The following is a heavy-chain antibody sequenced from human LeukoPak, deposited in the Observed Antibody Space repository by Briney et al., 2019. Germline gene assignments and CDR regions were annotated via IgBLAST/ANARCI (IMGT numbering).Heavy chain of an antibody. CDR2: IYSGGST. CDR3: ARGVKARDSSGWYSAGQH. D-gene: IGHD6-19*01. Sequence: GGSLRLSCAASGFTVSSNYMSWVRQAPGKGLEWVSVIYSGGSTYYADSVKGRFTISRDNSKNTLYLQMNGLRAEDTAVYYCARGVKARDSSGWYSAGQHWGQGTLVTVSS. V-gene: IGHV3-66*01. J-gene: IGHJ1*01. CDR1: GFTVSSNY.